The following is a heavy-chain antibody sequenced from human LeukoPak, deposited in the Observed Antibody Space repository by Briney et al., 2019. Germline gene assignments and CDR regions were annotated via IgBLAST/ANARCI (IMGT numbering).Heavy chain of an antibody. CDR1: GFSLSSHA. J-gene: IGHJ3*02. D-gene: IGHD3-10*01. CDR2: ISAGGGNT. V-gene: IGHV3-23*01. CDR3: AKEGAGFRDAFDI. Sequence: GGPLRLSCAASGFSLSSHAMSWVRQAPGKGLEWVSAISAGGGNTFYADSVKGRFTISRDNSKNTLYLQMNSLKGEDTAVYYCAKEGAGFRDAFDIWGQGTMVTVSS.